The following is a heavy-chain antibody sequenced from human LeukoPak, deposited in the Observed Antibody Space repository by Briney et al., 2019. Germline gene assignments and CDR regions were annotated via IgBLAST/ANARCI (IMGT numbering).Heavy chain of an antibody. CDR1: GGSISSSSYY. CDR3: ARLIAAWTDYYMDV. J-gene: IGHJ6*03. Sequence: SETLSLTCTVSGGSISSSSYYWGWIRQPPGKGLEWIGSIYYSGSTYYNPSLKSRVTISVDTSKNQFSLKLSSVTAADTAVYYCARLIAAWTDYYMDVWGKGTTVTVSS. CDR2: IYYSGST. D-gene: IGHD3/OR15-3a*01. V-gene: IGHV4-39*01.